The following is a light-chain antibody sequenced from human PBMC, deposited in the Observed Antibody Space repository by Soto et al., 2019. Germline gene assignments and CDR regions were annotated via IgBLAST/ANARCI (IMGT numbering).Light chain of an antibody. Sequence: EIVLTQSPGTLSLSPGEGATLSCRASHSVSSTYLAWYQQKPGQATRLLIYGAYSRATGIPDRFSGSGSGTDFTLTISRLEPEDFAVYYCQQYGSSPPYTFGQGTKLEIK. V-gene: IGKV3-20*01. CDR2: GAY. CDR3: QQYGSSPPYT. CDR1: HSVSSTY. J-gene: IGKJ2*01.